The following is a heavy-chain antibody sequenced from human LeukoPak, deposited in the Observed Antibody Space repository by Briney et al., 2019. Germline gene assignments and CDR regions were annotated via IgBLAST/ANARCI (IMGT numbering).Heavy chain of an antibody. CDR1: GYTFTDYF. Sequence: ASVKVSCKASGYTFTDYFIHWVRQAPGQGLEWMGWINPNIGDASYAQKFQDRVTMTRDRSINTAYMELSRLTSDDTAVYYCAKMALDGGDSIGFDSWGQGTLVTVSS. V-gene: IGHV1-2*02. J-gene: IGHJ5*01. CDR3: AKMALDGGDSIGFDS. D-gene: IGHD2-21*02. CDR2: INPNIGDA.